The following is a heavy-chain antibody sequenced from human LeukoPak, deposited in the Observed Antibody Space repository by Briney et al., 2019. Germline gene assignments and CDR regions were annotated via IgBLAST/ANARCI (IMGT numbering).Heavy chain of an antibody. Sequence: GASVKVSCKASGYTFTVYYMHWVRQAPGQGLEWMGWINPNSGGTNYAQKFQGRVTMTRDTSISTAYMELSRLRSDDTAVYYCARGIVVVPAAMRWWFDPWGQGTLVTVSS. CDR3: ARGIVVVPAAMRWWFDP. V-gene: IGHV1-2*02. J-gene: IGHJ5*02. CDR1: GYTFTVYY. CDR2: INPNSGGT. D-gene: IGHD2-2*01.